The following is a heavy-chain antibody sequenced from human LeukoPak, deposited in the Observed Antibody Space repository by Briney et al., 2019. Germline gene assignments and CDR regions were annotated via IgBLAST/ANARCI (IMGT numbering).Heavy chain of an antibody. CDR3: AKREEVATMSDFLH. D-gene: IGHD2/OR15-2a*01. CDR2: ILWGGGRK. CDR1: VFDIRPYG. J-gene: IGHJ4*02. V-gene: IGHV3-30*02. Sequence: GGSLRLSCAASVFDIRPYGMHWVRQAPGKGLEWFAYILWGGGRKYCTDSVKRRFTISRDISKNTLYLHMNSERGDDTAVYYCAKREEVATMSDFLHWGQGTRVIVS.